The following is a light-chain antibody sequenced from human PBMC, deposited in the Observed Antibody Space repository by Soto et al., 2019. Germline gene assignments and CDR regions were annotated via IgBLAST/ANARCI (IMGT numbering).Light chain of an antibody. V-gene: IGKV3-15*01. J-gene: IGKJ5*01. CDR2: GAS. Sequence: EIVMRQSPAPLSVSPGERSTLSCRASQSVSSKLAWYQQKPGQAPRLLIYGASTRATGIPARFSGSGSGTEFTLTISSLQSEDFAVYYCQQYNNWPPITFGQGTRLEIK. CDR3: QQYNNWPPIT. CDR1: QSVSSK.